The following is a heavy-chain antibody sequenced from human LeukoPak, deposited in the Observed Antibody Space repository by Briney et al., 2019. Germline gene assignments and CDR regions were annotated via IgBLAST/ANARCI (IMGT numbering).Heavy chain of an antibody. CDR2: INAGNGNT. V-gene: IGHV1-3*01. D-gene: IGHD1-14*01. Sequence: ASVKVSCKASGYTFTSYYMHWVRQAPGQRLEWMGWINAGNGNTKYSQKLQGRVTMTRDTSISTAYLELNSLRSEDTAVYYCTTRYRVGDYWGQGTLVTVSS. J-gene: IGHJ4*02. CDR3: TTRYRVGDY. CDR1: GYTFTSYY.